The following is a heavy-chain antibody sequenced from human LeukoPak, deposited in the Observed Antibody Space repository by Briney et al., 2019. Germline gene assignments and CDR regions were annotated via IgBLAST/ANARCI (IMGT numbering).Heavy chain of an antibody. D-gene: IGHD6-13*01. CDR2: IDYSGST. J-gene: IGHJ5*02. V-gene: IGHV4-34*01. CDR1: GGSFSGYY. CDR3: ARGYGYSSSWYKRFNWFDP. Sequence: KASETLSLTCAVYGGSFSGYYWTWIRQSPGKGLQWIGEIDYSGSTNYNPSLKSRVIISVDTSKNQFSLKLSSVTAADTAVYYCARGYGYSSSWYKRFNWFDPWGQGTLVTVSS.